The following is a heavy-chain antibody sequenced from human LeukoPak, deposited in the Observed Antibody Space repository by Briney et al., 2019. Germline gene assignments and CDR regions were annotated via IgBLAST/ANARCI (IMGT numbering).Heavy chain of an antibody. CDR1: GGSFSGYY. Sequence: PSETLSLTCAVYGGSFSGYYWSWIRQPPGKGLEWIGEINHSGSTNYNPSLKSRVTISVDTSKNQFSLKLSSVTAADTAVYYCARFSHRGIVVVPAAIGFGNWFDPWGQGTLVIVSS. CDR2: INHSGST. V-gene: IGHV4-34*01. CDR3: ARFSHRGIVVVPAAIGFGNWFDP. D-gene: IGHD2-2*01. J-gene: IGHJ5*02.